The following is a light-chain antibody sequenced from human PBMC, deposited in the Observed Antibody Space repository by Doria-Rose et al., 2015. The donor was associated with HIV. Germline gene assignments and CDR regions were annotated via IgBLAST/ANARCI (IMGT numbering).Light chain of an antibody. Sequence: EIVMTQSPGTLSLSPGERATLSCRASQSFSSTYLAWYQQKPGQAPSLLIYDGSTEATGIPDRFSASGSGTDFTLTINRLEPEDFALYYCHQYGTSWTFGQGTKVEI. V-gene: IGKV3-20*01. J-gene: IGKJ1*01. CDR3: HQYGTSWT. CDR1: QSFSSTY. CDR2: DGS.